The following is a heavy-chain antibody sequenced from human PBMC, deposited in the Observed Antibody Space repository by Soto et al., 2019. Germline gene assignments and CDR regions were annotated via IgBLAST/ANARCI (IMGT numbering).Heavy chain of an antibody. J-gene: IGHJ4*02. CDR2: MHTTAST. CDR1: GVSISTYQ. D-gene: IGHD5-12*01. V-gene: IGHV4-4*07. Sequence: SETLSLTCIVSGVSISTYQWSWIRQTAGKGLECIWRMHTTASTNYNPSLKSRVSMSVDTSKNHFSLKVSSVTAADTAVDYCARDEYGYGDSYDSWGQGTLVTVS. CDR3: ARDEYGYGDSYDS.